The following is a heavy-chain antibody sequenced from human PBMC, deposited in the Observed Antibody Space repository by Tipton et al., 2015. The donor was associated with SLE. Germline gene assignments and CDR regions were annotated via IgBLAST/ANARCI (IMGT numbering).Heavy chain of an antibody. Sequence: TLSLTCVVSDDSLSSSYWSWIRQPPGKGLEWIGYIHHTGITNYNPSLNSRVTISIDMSMNQFSLRLNSVTAADTAVYYCAGGWTRQLIFDYWGQGNLVTVSS. CDR2: IHHTGIT. J-gene: IGHJ4*02. CDR1: DDSLSSSY. V-gene: IGHV4-59*03. CDR3: AGGWTRQLIFDY. D-gene: IGHD2-2*01.